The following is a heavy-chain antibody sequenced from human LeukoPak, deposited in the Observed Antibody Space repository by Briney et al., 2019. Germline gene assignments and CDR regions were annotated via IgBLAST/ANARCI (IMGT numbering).Heavy chain of an antibody. CDR1: GFTFSSYA. CDR2: ISYDGSNK. V-gene: IGHV3-30-3*01. J-gene: IGHJ6*02. Sequence: HTGGSLRLSCAASGFTFSSYAMHWVRQAPGKGLEWVAVISYDGSNKYYADSVKGRFTISRDNSKNTLYLQMNSLRAEDTAVYYCGCSGGSFYYYYGMDVWGQGTTVTVSS. CDR3: GCSGGSFYYYYGMDV. D-gene: IGHD2-15*01.